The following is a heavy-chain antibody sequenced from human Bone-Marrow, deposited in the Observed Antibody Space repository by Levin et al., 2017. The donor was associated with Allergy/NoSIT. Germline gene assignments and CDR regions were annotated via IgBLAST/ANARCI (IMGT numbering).Heavy chain of an antibody. V-gene: IGHV1-2*02. D-gene: IGHD6-13*01. J-gene: IGHJ4*02. CDR1: GYTFSDYY. CDR2: INPKRGDA. Sequence: ASVKVSCTVSGYTFSDYYMHWVRQAPGQGLEWMGWINPKRGDANTAQKGEGRVVLTRDTSISTAYMEVRRLRSDDTALYYCARGGTSSNDYWGQGTLVTVSS. CDR3: ARGGTSSNDY.